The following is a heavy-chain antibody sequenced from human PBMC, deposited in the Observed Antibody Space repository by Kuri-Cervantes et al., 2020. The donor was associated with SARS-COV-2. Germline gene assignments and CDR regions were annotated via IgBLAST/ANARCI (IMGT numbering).Heavy chain of an antibody. CDR2: IDWDDDK. D-gene: IGHD6-6*01. J-gene: IGHJ5*02. CDR3: ARIHSSSSSWGHWFDP. Sequence: SGPTLVKPTQTLTLTCTFSGFSLSTSGMCVSWIRQPPGKALEWLARIDWDDDKYYSTSLKTRLTISKDTSKNQVVLTMTNMDPVDTATYYCARIHSSSSSWGHWFDPWGQGTLVTVSS. V-gene: IGHV2-70*11. CDR1: GFSLSTSGMC.